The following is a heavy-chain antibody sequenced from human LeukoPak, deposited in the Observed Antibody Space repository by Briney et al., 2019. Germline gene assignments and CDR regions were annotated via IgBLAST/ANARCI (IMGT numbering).Heavy chain of an antibody. V-gene: IGHV1-58*02. CDR1: GFTFTSSA. Sequence: GTSVKVSCKASGFTFTSSAMQWVRQARGQRLEWIGWIVVGSGNTNYAQKFQERVTITRDMSTSTAYMELSSLRSEDTAVYYCAADGRAAAGTVDWYFDLWGRGTLVTVSS. D-gene: IGHD6-13*01. CDR2: IVVGSGNT. J-gene: IGHJ2*01. CDR3: AADGRAAAGTVDWYFDL.